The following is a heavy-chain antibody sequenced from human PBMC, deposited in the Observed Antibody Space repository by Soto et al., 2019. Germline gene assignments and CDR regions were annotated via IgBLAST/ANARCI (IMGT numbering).Heavy chain of an antibody. CDR2: IIPILGIA. Sequence: ASVKVSCKASGGTFSSYTISWVRQAPGQGLEWMGRIIPILGIANYAQKFQGRVTITADKSTSIAYMELSSLRSEDTAVYYCASGYGSGSYYNVNWFDPWGQGTLVTVSS. D-gene: IGHD3-10*01. V-gene: IGHV1-69*02. CDR3: ASGYGSGSYYNVNWFDP. J-gene: IGHJ5*02. CDR1: GGTFSSYT.